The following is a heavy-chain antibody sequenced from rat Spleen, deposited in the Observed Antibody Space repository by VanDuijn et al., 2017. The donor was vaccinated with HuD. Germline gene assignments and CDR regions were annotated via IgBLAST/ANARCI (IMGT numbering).Heavy chain of an antibody. V-gene: IGHV3-1*01. J-gene: IGHJ2*01. CDR3: ASAVRGTDWFAY. Sequence: EVQLQESGPGLVKPSQSLSLTCSVTGYSITSNYWGWIRKLPGNKMEWMGYISYSGTTGYNPSLKSRISITRDTSKNQFFLQLNSITADDTATYYCASAVRGTDWFAYWGRGVMVTVS. CDR1: GYSITSNY. CDR2: ISYSGTT. D-gene: IGHD4-3*01.